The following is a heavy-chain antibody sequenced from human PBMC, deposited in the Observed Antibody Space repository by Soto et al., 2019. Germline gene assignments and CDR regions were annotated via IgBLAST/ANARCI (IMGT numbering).Heavy chain of an antibody. CDR3: ARVKGPSVGAVAGPRDY. CDR1: GFTFSTYW. D-gene: IGHD6-19*01. J-gene: IGHJ4*02. V-gene: IGHV3-74*01. Sequence: EVQLVESGGGLAQPGGSLRLSCAASGFTFSTYWMHWVRQVPGKGLVWVSRINSDGSSITYADSVKGRFTISRDNAKNTLYLQMNSLRAEDTAVYYCARVKGPSVGAVAGPRDYWGQGTVVTVSS. CDR2: INSDGSSI.